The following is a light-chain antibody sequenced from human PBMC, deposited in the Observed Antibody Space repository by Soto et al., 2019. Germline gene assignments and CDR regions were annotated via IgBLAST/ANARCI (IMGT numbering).Light chain of an antibody. CDR1: SSNIGNNY. CDR3: GAWGGSLRPYV. CDR2: DSN. Sequence: QSVLTQPPSVSAAPGQTVTISCSGSSSNIGNNYVSWYQQLPGAAPKLLIYDSNKRPSGIPERFSASKSATSATLGITGLQTGDEADYYCGAWGGSLRPYVFGTGTKLTVL. V-gene: IGLV1-51*01. J-gene: IGLJ1*01.